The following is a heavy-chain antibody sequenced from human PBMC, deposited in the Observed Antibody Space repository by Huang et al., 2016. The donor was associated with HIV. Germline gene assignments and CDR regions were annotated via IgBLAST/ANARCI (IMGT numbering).Heavy chain of an antibody. CDR1: GYSFSSYW. D-gene: IGHD6-6*01. CDR3: ARRFSSSSCYFDS. CDR2: IFPDDSDT. Sequence: VQLVQSGAEVKKPGESLKISCKGSGYSFSSYWIAWVRQMPGKGLEWMCIIFPDDSDTTYRPSFEGQVTSSADKSIGTAYLQWSSLKASDTAMYYCARRFSSSSCYFDSWGQGSLVTVSS. J-gene: IGHJ4*02. V-gene: IGHV5-51*01.